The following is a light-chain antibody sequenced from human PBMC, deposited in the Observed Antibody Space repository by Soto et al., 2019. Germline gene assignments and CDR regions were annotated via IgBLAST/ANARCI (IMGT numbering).Light chain of an antibody. J-gene: IGLJ2*01. CDR3: SSYTRSSSVI. CDR1: SSDIGAYAY. V-gene: IGLV2-14*03. CDR2: DVN. Sequence: QSALTQAASVSGSPGQSIAISCTGTSSDIGAYAYVSWYQQHPGKIPKLIVFDVNYRPSGVSSRFSGSKSGNTASLTISGLQAEDEADYYCSSYTRSSSVIFGGGTKLTVL.